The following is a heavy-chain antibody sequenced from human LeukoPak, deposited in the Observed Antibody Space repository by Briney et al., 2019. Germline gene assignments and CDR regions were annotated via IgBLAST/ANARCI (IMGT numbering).Heavy chain of an antibody. CDR1: RFTFSSYA. CDR2: TSGSGGNT. J-gene: IGHJ4*02. D-gene: IGHD6-19*01. Sequence: GGSLRLSCAASRFTFSSYAMSWVRQAPGKGLEWVSATSGSGGNTYYADSVKGRFTISRDNSKNTLYPQMNSLRAEDTAVYYCAKELSSGWYWSFDYWGQGTLVTVSS. V-gene: IGHV3-23*01. CDR3: AKELSSGWYWSFDY.